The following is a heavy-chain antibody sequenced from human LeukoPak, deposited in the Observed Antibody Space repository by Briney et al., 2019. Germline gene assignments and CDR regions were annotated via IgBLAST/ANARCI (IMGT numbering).Heavy chain of an antibody. CDR2: IYPEHSET. J-gene: IGHJ4*02. D-gene: IGHD5-24*01. CDR1: GYRFFSYW. V-gene: IGHV5-51*01. CDR3: ARHRDGYNRD. Sequence: GESLKISCKGSGYRFFSYWIAWVRQMPGKGLEWMGTIYPEHSETRYNPSFQGQVTISVDNSISTAYLQWTSLKASDTAMYFCARHRDGYNRDWGQGTLVIVSS.